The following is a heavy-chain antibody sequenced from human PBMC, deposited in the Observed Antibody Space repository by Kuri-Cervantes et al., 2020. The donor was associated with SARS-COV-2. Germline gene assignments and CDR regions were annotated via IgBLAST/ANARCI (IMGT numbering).Heavy chain of an antibody. CDR3: SRDGGSGYDWTDYYYYYMDV. Sequence: SETLSLTCTVSGGTISSSSYYWSWIRQPAGKGLEWIGRIYTSGSTNYNPSLKSLVTMSVDTSKNQFSLKLSSVTAADTAVYYCSRDGGSGYDWTDYYYYYMDVWGKGTTVTVSS. V-gene: IGHV4-61*02. CDR2: IYTSGST. CDR1: GGTISSSSYY. D-gene: IGHD5-12*01. J-gene: IGHJ6*03.